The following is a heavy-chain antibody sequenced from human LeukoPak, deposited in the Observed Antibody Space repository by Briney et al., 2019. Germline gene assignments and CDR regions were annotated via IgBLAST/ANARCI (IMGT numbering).Heavy chain of an antibody. CDR1: GYSFTNSW. CDR2: INPADSEI. D-gene: IGHD2-2*02. CDR3: SRQGCTTTSCHTIDS. V-gene: IGHV5-51*01. J-gene: IGHJ4*02. Sequence: GESLKISCKGSGYSFTNSWIGWVRQMPGKGLGLMGIINPADSEIRYSPSFQGQVTISVDKSISTAYLQWSSLKASDTAMYYCSRQGCTTTSCHTIDSWGQGTLVTVSS.